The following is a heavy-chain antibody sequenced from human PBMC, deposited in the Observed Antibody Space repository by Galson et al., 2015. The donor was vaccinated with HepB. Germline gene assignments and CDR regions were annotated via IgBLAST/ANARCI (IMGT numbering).Heavy chain of an antibody. D-gene: IGHD3-10*01. Sequence: SLRLSCAVSGFSIRTYWMTWVRQAPGKGLECVAHIKPDGSENYYVDSVKGRFTISRDNARNSLYLQMNSLRAEDTAVYFCTRRAGVLWGQGTLVTVSS. CDR1: GFSIRTYW. V-gene: IGHV3-7*01. CDR3: TRRAGVL. CDR2: IKPDGSEN. J-gene: IGHJ4*02.